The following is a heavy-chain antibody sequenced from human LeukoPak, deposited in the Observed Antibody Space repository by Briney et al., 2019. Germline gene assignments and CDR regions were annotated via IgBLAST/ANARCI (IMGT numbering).Heavy chain of an antibody. CDR2: ISGSGGST. J-gene: IGHJ4*02. V-gene: IGHV3-23*01. CDR1: GFTVSSNY. Sequence: GGSLRLSFAASGFTVSSNYMTWVRQAPRKGLEWVSAISGSGGSTYYADSVKGRFTISRDNSKNTLYLQMNSLRAEDTAVYYCARWDGYGYFDYWGQGTLVTVSS. D-gene: IGHD5-24*01. CDR3: ARWDGYGYFDY.